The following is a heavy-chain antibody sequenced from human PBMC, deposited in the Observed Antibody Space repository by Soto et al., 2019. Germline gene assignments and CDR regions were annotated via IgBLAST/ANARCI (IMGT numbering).Heavy chain of an antibody. CDR2: ISGSGGST. CDR3: AKVLFHQLPPRH. D-gene: IGHD2-2*01. V-gene: IGHV3-23*01. Sequence: PGVSLRLSCAASGVTFSSSAMSWFRQAPGKGLEWVSAISGSGGSTYYAGSVKGRSTISRDNSKNTLYLQMNSLRPEDTAVYYCAKVLFHQLPPRHWGQGTLFRVSS. J-gene: IGHJ1*01. CDR1: GVTFSSSA.